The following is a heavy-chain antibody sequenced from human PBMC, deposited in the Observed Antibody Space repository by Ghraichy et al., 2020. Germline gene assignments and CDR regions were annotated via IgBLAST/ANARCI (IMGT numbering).Heavy chain of an antibody. J-gene: IGHJ4*02. Sequence: SVKVSCKASGGTFSSYAISWVRQAPGQGLEWMGGIIPIFGTANYAQKFQGRVTITADESTSTAYMELSSLRSEDTAVYYCASPRPDHCSSTSCYTSLPDYWGQGTLVTVSS. CDR2: IIPIFGTA. CDR1: GGTFSSYA. V-gene: IGHV1-69*13. D-gene: IGHD2-2*02. CDR3: ASPRPDHCSSTSCYTSLPDY.